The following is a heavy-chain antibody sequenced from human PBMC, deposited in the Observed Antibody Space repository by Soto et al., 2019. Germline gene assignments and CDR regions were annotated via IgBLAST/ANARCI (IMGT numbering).Heavy chain of an antibody. J-gene: IGHJ6*02. D-gene: IGHD1-26*01. V-gene: IGHV3-30*18. CDR1: GFTFSSYG. CDR3: AKAAVVGATTGSGDYYYYYGMDV. CDR2: ISYDGSNK. Sequence: QVQLVESGGGVVQPGRSLRLSCAASGFTFSSYGMHWVRQAPGKGLEWVAVISYDGSNKYYADSVKGRFTISRNNSTTTLYLQMNTLPAEDTAVYYCAKAAVVGATTGSGDYYYYYGMDVWGQGTTVTVSS.